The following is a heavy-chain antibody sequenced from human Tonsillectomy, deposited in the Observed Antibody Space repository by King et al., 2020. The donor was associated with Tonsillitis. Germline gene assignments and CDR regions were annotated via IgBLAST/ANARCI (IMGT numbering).Heavy chain of an antibody. V-gene: IGHV1-69*01. D-gene: IGHD3-3*01. J-gene: IGHJ4*02. CDR1: GGTFSSYA. CDR3: ARLAERVTIFGVVIIGFDY. Sequence: QLVQSGADVKKPGSSVKVSCKASGGTFSSYAISWVRQAPGQGLEWMGGIIPIFGTANYAQKCQGRVTITADESTSTAYMELSSLRSEDTAVYYCARLAERVTIFGVVIIGFDYWGQGTLVTVSS. CDR2: IIPIFGTA.